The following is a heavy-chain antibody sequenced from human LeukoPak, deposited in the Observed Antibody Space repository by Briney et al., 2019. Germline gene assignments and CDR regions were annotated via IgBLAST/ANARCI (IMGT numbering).Heavy chain of an antibody. V-gene: IGHV3-21*01. CDR2: ISSSSSYI. D-gene: IGHD6-19*01. J-gene: IGHJ4*02. CDR3: ARDNLYSSGWYYFDY. CDR1: GFTFSSYS. Sequence: GGSLRLSCAASGFTFSSYSMNWVRQAPEKGLEWVSSISSSSSYIYYADSMKGRFTISRDNAKNSLYLQMNSLRAEDTAVYYCARDNLYSSGWYYFDYWGQGTLVTVSS.